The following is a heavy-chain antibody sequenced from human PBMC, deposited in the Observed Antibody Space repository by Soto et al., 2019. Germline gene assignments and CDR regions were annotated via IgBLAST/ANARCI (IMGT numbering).Heavy chain of an antibody. J-gene: IGHJ4*02. V-gene: IGHV3-23*01. CDR3: AKVFGIYYFDY. Sequence: PGGSLRLSCAASGFTFNNNAMRWVRQAPGKGLEWVSAIGPSGSSIYYADSVKGRFTISRDNFKNTLYLQMNSLRAEDTAVYYCAKVFGIYYFDYWGQGTLVTVSS. CDR2: IGPSGSSI. CDR1: GFTFNNNA. D-gene: IGHD3-16*01.